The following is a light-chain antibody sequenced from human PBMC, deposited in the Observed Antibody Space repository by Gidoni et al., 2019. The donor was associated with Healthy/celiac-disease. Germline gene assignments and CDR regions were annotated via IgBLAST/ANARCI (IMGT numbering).Light chain of an antibody. CDR2: AAS. CDR1: QSISSY. CDR3: QQSYSTPPWT. J-gene: IGKJ1*01. Sequence: DIQLTQSPSSLSASVGDRVTITCRASQSISSYLNWYQQKPGKAPKLLIYAASSLQSGVPSRFSGGGSGTDFTLTISSLQPEDFATYYCQQSYSTPPWTFXHXTKVEIK. V-gene: IGKV1-39*01.